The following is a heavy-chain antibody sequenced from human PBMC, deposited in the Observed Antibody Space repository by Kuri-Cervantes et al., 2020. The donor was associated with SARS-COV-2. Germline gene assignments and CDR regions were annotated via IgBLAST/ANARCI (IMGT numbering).Heavy chain of an antibody. D-gene: IGHD3-22*01. CDR3: ARGATDISLVLVVMTGAAHYFDH. V-gene: IGHV4-34*01. CDR1: GGSFSGYS. J-gene: IGHJ4*02. Sequence: SETLSLTCAVYGGSFSGYSWTWIRQSPGKGLEWIGEINQSGSTNYNPSLKSRVTISPDTSKNQFSLKLSSMTAADTAVYYCARGATDISLVLVVMTGAAHYFDHWGRGTLVTVSS. CDR2: INQSGST.